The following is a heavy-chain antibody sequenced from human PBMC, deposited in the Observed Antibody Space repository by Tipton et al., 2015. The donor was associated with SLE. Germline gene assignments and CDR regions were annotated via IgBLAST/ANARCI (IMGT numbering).Heavy chain of an antibody. CDR3: ARDNRGDWGGAFDI. CDR1: GFTFSSYA. J-gene: IGHJ3*02. V-gene: IGHV3-30*04. CDR2: ISYDGSNK. D-gene: IGHD1-14*01. Sequence: QVQLVQSGGGVVQPGRSLRLSCAASGFTFSSYAMHWVRQAPGKGLEWVAVISYDGSNKYYADSVKGRFTISRDNSKNTLYLQMNSLRAEDTAVYYCARDNRGDWGGAFDIWGQGTMVTVSS.